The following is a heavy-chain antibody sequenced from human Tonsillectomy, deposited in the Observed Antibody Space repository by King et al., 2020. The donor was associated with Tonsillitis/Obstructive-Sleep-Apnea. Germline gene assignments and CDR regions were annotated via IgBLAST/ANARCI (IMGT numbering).Heavy chain of an antibody. D-gene: IGHD3-3*02. Sequence: LQLQESGPGLGKPSKTLSLTCTVSGGSISIISNCWGWIRQPPGKGREWIGRIYCIGSTYYNPSLKSRVTISEVTSKNQFSLKLTSGTAADPSVYYCASQDHFWRGYDLDHYGIDVRGQGTTVTVSS. CDR3: ASQDHFWRGYDLDHYGIDV. V-gene: IGHV4-39*01. CDR1: GGSISIISNC. CDR2: IYCIGST. J-gene: IGHJ6*02.